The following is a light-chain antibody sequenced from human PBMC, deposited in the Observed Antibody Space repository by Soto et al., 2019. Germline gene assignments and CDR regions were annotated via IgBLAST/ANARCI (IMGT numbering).Light chain of an antibody. CDR2: EVS. CDR1: SSDIGVYNY. CDR3: SSYTSSSTVV. Sequence: QSVLTQPPSASGSPGQSVTISCTGTSSDIGVYNYVSWYQQHPGKAPKLMIYEVSKRPSGVPDRFSGSKSGNTASLTVSGLQAEDEADYYCSSYTSSSTVVFGGGTKLTVL. V-gene: IGLV2-8*01. J-gene: IGLJ2*01.